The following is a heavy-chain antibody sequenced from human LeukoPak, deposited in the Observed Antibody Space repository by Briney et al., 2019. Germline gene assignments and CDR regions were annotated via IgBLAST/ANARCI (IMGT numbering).Heavy chain of an antibody. CDR1: GGSISSSSYY. Sequence: PSETLSLTCTVSGGSISSSSYYWGWIRQPPGKGLEWIGSIYYSGSTYYNPSLKSRVTISVDTSKNQFSLKLSSVTAADTAVYYCARDFDQWEPGDGDYWGQGTLVTVSS. D-gene: IGHD1-26*01. CDR2: IYYSGST. J-gene: IGHJ4*02. V-gene: IGHV4-39*07. CDR3: ARDFDQWEPGDGDY.